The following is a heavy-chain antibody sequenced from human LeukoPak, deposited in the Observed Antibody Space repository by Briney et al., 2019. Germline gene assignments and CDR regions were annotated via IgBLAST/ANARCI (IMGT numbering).Heavy chain of an antibody. CDR1: GFIFSSNA. CDR3: AKEGHYNYMDV. Sequence: GGSLRLSCAASGFIFSSNAMSWVRQAPGKGLEWVSGISDSGGSTYYADSVKGRFTISRDNSKNTLYLQMNSLRDEDTAVYYCAKEGHYNYMDVWGKGTTVTVSS. V-gene: IGHV3-23*01. CDR2: ISDSGGST. J-gene: IGHJ6*03.